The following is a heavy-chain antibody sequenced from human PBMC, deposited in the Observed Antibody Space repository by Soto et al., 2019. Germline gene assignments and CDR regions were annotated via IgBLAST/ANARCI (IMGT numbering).Heavy chain of an antibody. J-gene: IGHJ4*02. Sequence: PSETLSLTCAVYGGSFSGYYWSWIRQPPGKGLEWIGEINHSGSTNYNPSLKSRVTISVDTSKNQFSLKLSPVTAADTAVYYCASSGLVVVARILSYWGQGTLVTVSS. V-gene: IGHV4-34*01. CDR1: GGSFSGYY. D-gene: IGHD2-21*01. CDR3: ASSGLVVVARILSY. CDR2: INHSGST.